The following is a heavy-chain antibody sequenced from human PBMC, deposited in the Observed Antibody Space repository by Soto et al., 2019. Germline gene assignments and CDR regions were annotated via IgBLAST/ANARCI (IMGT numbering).Heavy chain of an antibody. CDR3: ARAGLRGGNAFLDY. J-gene: IGHJ4*02. Sequence: QVQLVESGGGVVQPGRSLRLSCAASGFTFSSYGMHWVRQAPGKGLEWVAVIWYDGSNKYYADSVKGRFTISRDNSKNTLYLQMNRLRAEDTAVYYCARAGLRGGNAFLDYWGQGTLVTVSS. V-gene: IGHV3-33*01. CDR1: GFTFSSYG. D-gene: IGHD2-15*01. CDR2: IWYDGSNK.